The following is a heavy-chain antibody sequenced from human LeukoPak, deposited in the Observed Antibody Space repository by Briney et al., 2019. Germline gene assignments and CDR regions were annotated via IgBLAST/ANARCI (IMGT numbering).Heavy chain of an antibody. V-gene: IGHV3-64D*06. CDR3: VMSSGYSGYGYFFDY. CDR2: IVRNGSST. Sequence: PGQSLTLSCSPSGLTFNCSAMHWVRHPPGKGLEYVLAIVRNGSSTYYGDSVKGTFSISRDNSKKTLYIQMSCVIGEHTSVYYCVMSSGYSGYGYFFDYWGQGNLGTVSS. J-gene: IGHJ4*02. CDR1: GLTFNCSA. D-gene: IGHD5-12*01.